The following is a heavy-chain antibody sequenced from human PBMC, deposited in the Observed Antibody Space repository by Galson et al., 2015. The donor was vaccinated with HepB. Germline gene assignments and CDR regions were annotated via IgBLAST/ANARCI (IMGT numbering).Heavy chain of an antibody. CDR2: ISYDGSNK. Sequence: SLRLSCAASGFTFSSYAMHWVRQAPGKGLEWVAVISYDGSNKYYADSVKGRFTISRDNSKNTLYLQMNSLRAEDTAVYYCARDRDVYDSSLIFDYWGQGTLVTVSS. CDR3: ARDRDVYDSSLIFDY. V-gene: IGHV3-30-3*01. J-gene: IGHJ4*02. D-gene: IGHD3-22*01. CDR1: GFTFSSYA.